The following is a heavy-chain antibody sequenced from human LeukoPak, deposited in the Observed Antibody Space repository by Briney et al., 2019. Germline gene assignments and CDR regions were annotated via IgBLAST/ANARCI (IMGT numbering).Heavy chain of an antibody. V-gene: IGHV4-39*01. D-gene: IGHD2-2*03. CDR2: FYYSGST. CDR1: GGSISSSSYY. Sequence: PSETLSLTCTVSGGSISSSSYYWGWIRQPPGKGLEWIGSFYYSGSTYYNPSLKSRVIISVDTSKNQFSLKLSSVTAADTAGYYFAGHCGHCRRYYFDYRGQGTLVTVSS. J-gene: IGHJ4*02. CDR3: AGHCGHCRRYYFDY.